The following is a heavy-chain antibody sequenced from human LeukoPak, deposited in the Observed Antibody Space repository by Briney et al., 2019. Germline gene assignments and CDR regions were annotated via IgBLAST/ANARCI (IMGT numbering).Heavy chain of an antibody. Sequence: SETLSFTCTVSGGSISSYYWSWIRQPPGKGLEWIGYIYTSGSTNYNPSLKSRVTISVDTSKNQFSLKLSSVTAADTAVYYCARHFEWNDDPFFDYWGQGTLVTVSS. CDR1: GGSISSYY. V-gene: IGHV4-4*09. D-gene: IGHD1-1*01. CDR3: ARHFEWNDDPFFDY. CDR2: IYTSGST. J-gene: IGHJ4*02.